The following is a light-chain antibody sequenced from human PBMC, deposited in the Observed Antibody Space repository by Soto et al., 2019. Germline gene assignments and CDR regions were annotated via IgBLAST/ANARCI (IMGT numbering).Light chain of an antibody. CDR1: SSDVGGYNY. CDR2: DVS. CDR3: CSYAGSYTLV. Sequence: QSVLTQRRSVSGSPGQSFTISCTGTSSDVGGYNYVSWYQQHPGKAPKLMIYDVSKRPSGVPDRFSGSKSGNTASLTISGLQAEDEADYYCCSYAGSYTLVFGGGTKLTVL. V-gene: IGLV2-11*01. J-gene: IGLJ2*01.